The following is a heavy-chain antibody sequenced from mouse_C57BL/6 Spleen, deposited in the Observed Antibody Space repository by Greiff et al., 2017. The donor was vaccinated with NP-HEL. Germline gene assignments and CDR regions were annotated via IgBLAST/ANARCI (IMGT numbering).Heavy chain of an antibody. D-gene: IGHD2-4*01. CDR3: ARGGLRGYYFDY. Sequence: EVKLMESEGGLVQPGSSMKLSCTASGFTFSDYYMAWVRQVPEKGLEWVANINYDGSSTYYLDSLKSRFIISRDNAKNILYLQMSSLKSEDTATYYCARGGLRGYYFDYWGQGTTLTVSS. J-gene: IGHJ2*01. CDR1: GFTFSDYY. V-gene: IGHV5-16*01. CDR2: INYDGSST.